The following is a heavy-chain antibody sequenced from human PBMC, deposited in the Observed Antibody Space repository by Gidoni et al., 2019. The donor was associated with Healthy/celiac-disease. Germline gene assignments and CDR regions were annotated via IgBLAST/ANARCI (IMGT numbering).Heavy chain of an antibody. CDR2: INPNSGGT. D-gene: IGHD3-22*01. CDR1: GYPFTGLY. J-gene: IGHJ3*02. CDR3: ARVMYYYDSSGYQSQNAFDI. Sequence: QVQLVPSGAEVKKPGASVNVSCNASGYPFTGLYMHWVRQAPGQGLEWMGRINPNSGGTSYAQKFQDRVTMTRDTSISTAYMELSRLRSDDTAVYYCARVMYYYDSSGYQSQNAFDIWGQGTMVTVSS. V-gene: IGHV1-2*06.